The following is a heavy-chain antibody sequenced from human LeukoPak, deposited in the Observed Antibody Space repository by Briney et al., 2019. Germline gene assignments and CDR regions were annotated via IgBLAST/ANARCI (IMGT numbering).Heavy chain of an antibody. D-gene: IGHD4-17*01. CDR2: IRSKAKGATT. J-gene: IGHJ4*02. Sequence: GGSLRLSCTASGFTFGDYPMNWVRQAPGKGLEWVGFIRSKAKGATTDYAASVKGRFTISRDESKSIVYLQMNSLKSEDTAVYYCARDLGTTETGDDFWGQGTLVTVSS. V-gene: IGHV3-49*04. CDR1: GFTFGDYP. CDR3: ARDLGTTETGDDF.